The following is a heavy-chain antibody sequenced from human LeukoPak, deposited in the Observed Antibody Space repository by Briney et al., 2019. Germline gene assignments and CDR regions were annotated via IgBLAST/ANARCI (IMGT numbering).Heavy chain of an antibody. CDR2: IYYSGST. D-gene: IGHD2-2*01. CDR3: ARAGIVVVPAAVGGDPFDY. CDR1: GGSVSSGSYY. J-gene: IGHJ4*02. Sequence: SETLSLTCTVSGGSVSSGSYYWSWIRQPPGKGLEWIGYIYYSGSTNYNPSLKSRVTISVDTSKNQFSLKLSSVTAADTAVYYCARAGIVVVPAAVGGDPFDYWGQGTLVTVSS. V-gene: IGHV4-61*01.